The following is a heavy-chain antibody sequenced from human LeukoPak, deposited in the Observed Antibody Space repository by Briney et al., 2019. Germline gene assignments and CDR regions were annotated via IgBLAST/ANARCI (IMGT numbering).Heavy chain of an antibody. CDR2: SRYSESS. Sequence: PSETLSLTCTVSGASISDHYWNWIRQPPGKGLEWIGYSRYSESSNYNPSLKGRATISVDTSKNQLSLTLSSVTAADTAVYYCARGGGLYWYFDLWGRGTLVTVSS. D-gene: IGHD3/OR15-3a*01. J-gene: IGHJ2*01. CDR3: ARGGGLYWYFDL. V-gene: IGHV4-59*08. CDR1: GASISDHY.